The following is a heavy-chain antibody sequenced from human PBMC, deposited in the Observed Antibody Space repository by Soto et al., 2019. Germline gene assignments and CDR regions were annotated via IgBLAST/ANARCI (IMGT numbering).Heavy chain of an antibody. CDR2: IRKKANRYST. D-gene: IGHD2-21*01. CDR1: GFTFSDHY. J-gene: IGHJ4*02. V-gene: IGHV3-72*01. Sequence: PGGSLRLSCAAYGFTFSDHYMDWVRQAPGKGLEWVGRIRKKANRYSTEYAASVKGRFSISRDDSKNSMYLQMNSLQTEDTAVYFCARIPALSYFDFWGPGTLVTVSS. CDR3: ARIPALSYFDF.